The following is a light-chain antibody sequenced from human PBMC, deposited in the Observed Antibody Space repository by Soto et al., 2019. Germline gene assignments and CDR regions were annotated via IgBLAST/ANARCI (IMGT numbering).Light chain of an antibody. CDR2: GAS. CDR1: QSVSSN. V-gene: IGKV3-15*01. Sequence: EIVMTQSPATLSVSPGERATLSCRASQSVSSNLAWYQQKPGQAPRLLIYGASTRATGIPARFSGSGSGTEFTLTISSLQSEDFAVYYCQQYNNWPPGRTALTWTFGQGTKVEIK. J-gene: IGKJ1*01. CDR3: QQYNNWPPGRTALTWT.